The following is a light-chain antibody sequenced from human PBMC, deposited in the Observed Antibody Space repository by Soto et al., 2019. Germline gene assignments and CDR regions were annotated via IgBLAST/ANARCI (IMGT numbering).Light chain of an antibody. Sequence: QSVLTQPASVSGSPGQSITISCTGTSSDVGNYNLVSWYQQHPGKAPKLMISEVTKRPSGVSNRFSASKSGNTASLTISGLQAGDEADCYCCAYAGAAIYVFGTGTKVTV. CDR1: SSDVGNYNL. V-gene: IGLV2-23*02. CDR2: EVT. J-gene: IGLJ1*01. CDR3: CAYAGAAIYV.